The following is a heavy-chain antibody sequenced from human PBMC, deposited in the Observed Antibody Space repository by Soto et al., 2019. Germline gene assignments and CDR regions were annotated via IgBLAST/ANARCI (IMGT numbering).Heavy chain of an antibody. CDR2: ITSSGSTT. J-gene: IGHJ4*02. D-gene: IGHD5-18*01. V-gene: IGHV3-11*01. CDR1: GFTFSDHY. Sequence: GGSLRLSCAAPGFTFSDHYMSWIRQAPGKGLEWVSSITSSGSTTYYTDSVKGRFTISRDNAKNSLYLQMNSLRAEDTAVYYCARERYSYGPYYFDYWGQGTLVTVSS. CDR3: ARERYSYGPYYFDY.